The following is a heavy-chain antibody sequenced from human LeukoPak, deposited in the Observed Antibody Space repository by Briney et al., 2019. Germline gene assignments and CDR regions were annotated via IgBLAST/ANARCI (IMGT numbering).Heavy chain of an antibody. Sequence: SVKVSCKAPGGTFSSYAISWVRQAPGQGLEWMGGIIPIFGTANYAQKFQGRVTITADESTSTAYMELSSLRSEDTAVYYCARAGSSGSYYNWFDPWGQGTLVTVSS. CDR1: GGTFSSYA. D-gene: IGHD6-25*01. CDR3: ARAGSSGSYYNWFDP. J-gene: IGHJ5*02. V-gene: IGHV1-69*13. CDR2: IIPIFGTA.